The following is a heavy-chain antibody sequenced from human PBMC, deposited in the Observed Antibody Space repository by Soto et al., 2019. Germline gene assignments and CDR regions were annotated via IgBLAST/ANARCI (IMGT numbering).Heavy chain of an antibody. CDR3: ARAPGWGCDCYFNWFDP. V-gene: IGHV4-31*03. J-gene: IGHJ5*02. D-gene: IGHD2-21*02. CDR2: IYYSGST. CDR1: GGSISSGGYY. Sequence: SETLSLTCTVSGGSISSGGYYWSWIRQHPGKGLEWIGYIYYSGSTYYNPSLKSRVTISVDTSKNQLSLKLSSVTAADTAVYYCARAPGWGCDCYFNWFDPWGQGTLVTVSS.